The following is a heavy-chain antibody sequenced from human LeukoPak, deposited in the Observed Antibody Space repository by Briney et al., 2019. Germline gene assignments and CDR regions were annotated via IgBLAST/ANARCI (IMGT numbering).Heavy chain of an antibody. D-gene: IGHD3-22*01. CDR2: ISGSGGST. J-gene: IGHJ4*02. CDR1: GFTFSNYA. Sequence: TGGSLRLSCGASGFTFSNYAMSWVRQAPGKGLAWVSSISGSGGSTDYADSVKGRFTMSRDNSRNTLYVQMNSLRAEDTAVYYCAKTDSSGYYYTHFNYWGQGTLVTVSS. CDR3: AKTDSSGYYYTHFNY. V-gene: IGHV3-23*01.